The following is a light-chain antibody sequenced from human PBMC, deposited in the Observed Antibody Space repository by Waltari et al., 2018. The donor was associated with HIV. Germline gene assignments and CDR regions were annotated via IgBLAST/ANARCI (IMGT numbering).Light chain of an antibody. V-gene: IGLV2-23*02. J-gene: IGLJ2*01. Sequence: QSALAQPASVSDSPGQSITISCPGTSSDVGNYNLASWYQQHPGKVPKLIIYEVTKRPSGVSNRFSGSKSGNTASLTISGLQAEDEADYYCCSYAASRSVVFGGGTKLTVL. CDR1: SSDVGNYNL. CDR3: CSYAASRSVV. CDR2: EVT.